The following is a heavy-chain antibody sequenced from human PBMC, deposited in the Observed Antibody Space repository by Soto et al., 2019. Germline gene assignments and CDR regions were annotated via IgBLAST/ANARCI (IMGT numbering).Heavy chain of an antibody. Sequence: SETLSLTCTVSGGSISSGGYYWSWIRQHPGKGLEWIGYMYYSGSTYYNPSLKSRVTISVDTSKNQFSLKLSSVTAADTAVYYCARQGNWNDHALDIWGQGTMVTVSS. V-gene: IGHV4-31*03. CDR1: GGSISSGGYY. D-gene: IGHD1-1*01. CDR2: MYYSGST. J-gene: IGHJ3*02. CDR3: ARQGNWNDHALDI.